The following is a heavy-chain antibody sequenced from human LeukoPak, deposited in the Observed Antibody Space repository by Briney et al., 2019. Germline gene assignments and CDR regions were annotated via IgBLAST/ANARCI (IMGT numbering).Heavy chain of an antibody. J-gene: IGHJ4*02. CDR1: GGSISSGNW. CDR2: IYHSGST. CDR3: ARIGNYYFDY. Sequence: SGTLSLTCAVSGGSISSGNWWSWVRQPPGKGLEWIGEIYHSGSTNYNPSLKSRVTISVGKSKNQFSLKLTSVTAADTAVYYCARIGNYYFDYWGQGTLVTVSS. V-gene: IGHV4-4*02. D-gene: IGHD1-1*01.